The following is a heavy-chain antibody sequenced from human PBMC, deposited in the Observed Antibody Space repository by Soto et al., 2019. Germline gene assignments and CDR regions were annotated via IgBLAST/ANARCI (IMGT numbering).Heavy chain of an antibody. CDR3: ARDHSVSNLGGYYYYGMDV. D-gene: IGHD4-4*01. CDR2: INSDGSST. J-gene: IGHJ6*02. V-gene: IGHV3-74*01. CDR1: GFTFSSYW. Sequence: GGSLRLSCAASGFTFSSYWMHWVRRAPGKGLVWVSRINSDGSSTSYADSVKGRFTISRDNAKNTLYLQMNSLRAEDTAVYYCARDHSVSNLGGYYYYGMDVWGQGTTVTVSS.